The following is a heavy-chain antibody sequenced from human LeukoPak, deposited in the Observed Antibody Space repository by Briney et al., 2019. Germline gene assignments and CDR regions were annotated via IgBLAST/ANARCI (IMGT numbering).Heavy chain of an antibody. V-gene: IGHV4-39*07. CDR2: IYYSGST. CDR3: ARDGPSDSSSWYRRFDY. D-gene: IGHD6-13*01. CDR1: GGSISSSSYY. J-gene: IGHJ4*02. Sequence: ASETLSLTCTVSGGSISSSSYYWGWIRQPPGKGLEWIGSIYYSGSTYYNPSLKSRVTISVDTSKHQFSLKLSSVTAAGTAVYYCARDGPSDSSSWYRRFDYWGQGTLVTVSS.